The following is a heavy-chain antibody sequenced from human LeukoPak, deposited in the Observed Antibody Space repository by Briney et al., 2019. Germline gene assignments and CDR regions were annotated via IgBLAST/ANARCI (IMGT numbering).Heavy chain of an antibody. J-gene: IGHJ4*02. D-gene: IGHD3-3*01. Sequence: ASVTASFKASGGTFSSYAISWVRQAPGQGLEWMGGIIPIFGTANYAQKFQGRVTITADESTSTAYMELSSLRSEDTAVYYCARSITIFGVVDFDYWGQGTLVTVSS. CDR2: IIPIFGTA. CDR1: GGTFSSYA. CDR3: ARSITIFGVVDFDY. V-gene: IGHV1-69*01.